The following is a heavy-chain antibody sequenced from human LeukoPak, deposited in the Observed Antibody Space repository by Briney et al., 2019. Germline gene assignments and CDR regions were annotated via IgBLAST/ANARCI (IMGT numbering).Heavy chain of an antibody. V-gene: IGHV4-34*01. CDR2: VNHGGDT. CDR1: NGSFSGYY. CDR3: ARAAWNGGGGFDP. Sequence: SETLSLTCAVYNGSFSGYYWSWIRQSPEKGLEWIGEVNHGGDTNYNPSLRSRVTISLDTSKTHFSLNLRSVTAADAAVYSCARAAWNGGGGFDPWGQGTLVTVSS. J-gene: IGHJ5*02. D-gene: IGHD3-16*01.